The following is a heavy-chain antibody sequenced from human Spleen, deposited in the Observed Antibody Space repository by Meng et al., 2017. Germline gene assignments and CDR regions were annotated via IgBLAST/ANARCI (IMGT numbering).Heavy chain of an antibody. CDR1: GFTFSSYA. V-gene: IGHV3-30*04. Sequence: GESLKISCAASGFTFSSYAMHWVRQAPGKGLEWVAVISYDGSNKYYADSVKGRFTISRDNSKNTLYLQMNSLRAEDTAVYYCATDYYYASGGYYNETDCWGQGTLVTVSS. CDR3: ATDYYYASGGYYNETDC. CDR2: ISYDGSNK. D-gene: IGHD3-10*01. J-gene: IGHJ4*02.